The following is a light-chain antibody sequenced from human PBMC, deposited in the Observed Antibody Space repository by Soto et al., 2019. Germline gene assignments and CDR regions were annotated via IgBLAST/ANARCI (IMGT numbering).Light chain of an antibody. CDR2: GAS. CDR1: QSISSSY. CDR3: QQYGGSPWT. V-gene: IGKV3-20*01. Sequence: EVVLTQSPGILSLSPGERATLSCRASQSISSSYLAWNQQKPGQAPRLLIYGASSRATGIPDRFSGSGSGTDFTLTISRLEPEDFAVYYCQQYGGSPWTFGQGTKVEIK. J-gene: IGKJ1*01.